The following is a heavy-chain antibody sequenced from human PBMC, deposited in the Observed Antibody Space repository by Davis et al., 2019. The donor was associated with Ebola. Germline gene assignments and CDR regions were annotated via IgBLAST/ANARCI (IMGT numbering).Heavy chain of an antibody. CDR2: IRSKANSYAT. D-gene: IGHD1-26*01. Sequence: GGSLRLSCAASGFILSGSSLHWVRQASGKGLEWVGRIRSKANSYATAYAASVKGRFTISRDDSKNTAYLQMNSLKTEDTAVYYCSRSGPDNWGQGTLVTVSS. V-gene: IGHV3-73*01. J-gene: IGHJ4*02. CDR3: SRSGPDN. CDR1: GFILSGSS.